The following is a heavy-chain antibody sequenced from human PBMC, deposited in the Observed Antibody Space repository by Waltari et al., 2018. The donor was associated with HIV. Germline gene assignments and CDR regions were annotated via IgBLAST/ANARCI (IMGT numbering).Heavy chain of an antibody. Sequence: QVHLQQWGAGLLKPSETLSLTCAVYGGSFSGHFWSWIRQPPGKGLEWIGEINHSGSTNYIPSLKSQVTMSVDTSKKQFSLKVNSVTAADTAVYYCARGVVSNIYYYYGMDVWGQGTTVTVSS. CDR1: GGSFSGHF. J-gene: IGHJ6*02. D-gene: IGHD4-4*01. V-gene: IGHV4-34*01. CDR3: ARGVVSNIYYYYGMDV. CDR2: INHSGST.